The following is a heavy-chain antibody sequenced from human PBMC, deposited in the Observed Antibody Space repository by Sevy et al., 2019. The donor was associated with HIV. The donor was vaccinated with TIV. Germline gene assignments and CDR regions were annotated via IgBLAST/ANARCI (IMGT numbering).Heavy chain of an antibody. D-gene: IGHD3-22*01. Sequence: GGSLRLSCTTSGFTFSTYAMTWVRQAPGKGLEWVSTIFRNFRGVDVTYYADSVKGRFTISRDSSRNTLYLQMISLRAEDTAIYYCAGARYDSSGSFDAFDIWGQGTMVTVSS. J-gene: IGHJ3*02. V-gene: IGHV3-23*01. CDR2: IFRNFRGVDVT. CDR3: AGARYDSSGSFDAFDI. CDR1: GFTFSTYA.